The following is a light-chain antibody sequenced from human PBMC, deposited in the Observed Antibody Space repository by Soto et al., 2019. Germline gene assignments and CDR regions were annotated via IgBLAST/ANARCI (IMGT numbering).Light chain of an antibody. V-gene: IGKV1-33*01. Sequence: DIKMTQSPSSLSASVGDRVTFTCQASQDISNYLNWYQQKPGKAPKILIYDVSVVEAGVPSRFSGGGSGTHLTLTISSLQAEDGATYYCQQFDNLPLTVGGGTKVEIK. CDR2: DVS. J-gene: IGKJ4*01. CDR3: QQFDNLPLT. CDR1: QDISNY.